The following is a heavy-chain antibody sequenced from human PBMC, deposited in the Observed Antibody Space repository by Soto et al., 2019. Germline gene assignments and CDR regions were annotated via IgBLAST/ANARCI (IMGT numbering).Heavy chain of an antibody. CDR3: ARGSPFWSGYGDMAYYYYYYGMDV. D-gene: IGHD3-3*01. J-gene: IGHJ6*02. CDR1: GYTFTSYD. CDR2: MNPNSGNT. Sequence: GASVKVSCKASGYTFTSYDINWVRQATGQGLEWMGWMNPNSGNTGYAQKFQGRVAMTRNTSISTAYMELSSLRSEDTAVYYCARGSPFWSGYGDMAYYYYYYGMDVWGQGTTVTVSS. V-gene: IGHV1-8*01.